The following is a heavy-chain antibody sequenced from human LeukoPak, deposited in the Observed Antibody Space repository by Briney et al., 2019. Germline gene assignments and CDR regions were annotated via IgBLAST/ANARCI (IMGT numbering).Heavy chain of an antibody. CDR3: AKDRIYYDSSGYFNEDY. J-gene: IGHJ4*02. D-gene: IGHD3-22*01. CDR1: GFTFSSYG. V-gene: IGHV3-30*18. CDR2: ISYGGSNK. Sequence: GGSLRLSCAASGFTFSSYGMHWVRQAPGKGLEWVAVISYGGSNKYYADSVKGRFTISRDNSKNTLYLQMNSLRAEDTAVYYCAKDRIYYDSSGYFNEDYWGQGTLVTVSS.